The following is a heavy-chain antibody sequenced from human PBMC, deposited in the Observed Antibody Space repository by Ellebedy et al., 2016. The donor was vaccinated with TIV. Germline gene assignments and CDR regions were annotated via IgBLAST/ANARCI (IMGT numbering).Heavy chain of an antibody. CDR3: RGEMAGIIF. D-gene: IGHD6-19*01. Sequence: GESLKISCAASGFSVSRNYMSWVRQAPGKGLEWIGRVKSKGHGGTTDYAGSVNGRFIISRDDSKNTLYLQIDSLRTEDTAVYYCRGEMAGIIFWGQGTLVTVSS. J-gene: IGHJ4*02. CDR2: VKSKGHGGTT. V-gene: IGHV3-15*01. CDR1: GFSVSRNY.